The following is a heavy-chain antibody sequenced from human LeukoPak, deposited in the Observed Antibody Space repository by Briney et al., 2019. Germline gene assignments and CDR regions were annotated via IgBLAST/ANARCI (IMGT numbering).Heavy chain of an antibody. V-gene: IGHV3-23*01. CDR3: AKGNTVKSISGQFDS. CDR1: GFTFSSDV. J-gene: IGHJ4*02. Sequence: GGSLRLSCAASGFTFSSDVMSWVRQAPGKGLEWVSGISGGGGTTYSAHSVKGRFTISRDNSKNTLFLQKNSLRAEDTAVYYCAKGNTVKSISGQFDSWGQGTLVTVSS. D-gene: IGHD2-15*01. CDR2: ISGGGGTT.